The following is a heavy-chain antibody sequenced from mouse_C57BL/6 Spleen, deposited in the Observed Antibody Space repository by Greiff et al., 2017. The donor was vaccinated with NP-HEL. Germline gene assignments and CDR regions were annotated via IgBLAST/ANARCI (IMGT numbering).Heavy chain of an antibody. V-gene: IGHV1-69*01. Sequence: VQLQQPGAELVMPGASVKLSCKASGYTFASYWMHWVKQRPGQGLEWIGEIDPSDSYTNYNQKFKGKSTLTVDKSSSTAYMQLSSLTSEDSAVYYCARGDSSGYVFAYWGQGTLVTVSA. CDR1: GYTFASYW. CDR2: IDPSDSYT. J-gene: IGHJ3*01. CDR3: ARGDSSGYVFAY. D-gene: IGHD3-2*02.